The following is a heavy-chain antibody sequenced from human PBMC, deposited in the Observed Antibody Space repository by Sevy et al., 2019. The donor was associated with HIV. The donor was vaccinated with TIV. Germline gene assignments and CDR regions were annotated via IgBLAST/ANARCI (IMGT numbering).Heavy chain of an antibody. D-gene: IGHD5-12*01. Sequence: GGSLRLSCAASGFTFSSAWMSWVRLAPGKGLEWVGRIKSKTDGGTIDYAAPVKGRFTNSREDSKNTLYLQMNSLKSEDTAVYYCITDPGYRGYDEEVINYYYYGMDVWGQGTTVTVSS. V-gene: IGHV3-15*01. CDR1: GFTFSSAW. CDR2: IKSKTDGGTI. CDR3: ITDPGYRGYDEEVINYYYYGMDV. J-gene: IGHJ6*02.